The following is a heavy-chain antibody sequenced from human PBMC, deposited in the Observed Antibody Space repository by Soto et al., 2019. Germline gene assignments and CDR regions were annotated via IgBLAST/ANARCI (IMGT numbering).Heavy chain of an antibody. D-gene: IGHD3-3*01. J-gene: IGHJ6*03. Sequence: ASVKVSCKASGYTFTSYDINWVRQATGQGLEWMGWMNPNSGNTGYAQKFQGRVTMTRNTSISTAYMKLSSLRSEDTAVYYCARGVYYDFWSGYYYPYYYYMDVWGKGTTVTVSS. CDR2: MNPNSGNT. V-gene: IGHV1-8*01. CDR1: GYTFTSYD. CDR3: ARGVYYDFWSGYYYPYYYYMDV.